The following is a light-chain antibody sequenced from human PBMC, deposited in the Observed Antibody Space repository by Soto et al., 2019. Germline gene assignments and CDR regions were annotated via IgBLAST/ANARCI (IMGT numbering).Light chain of an antibody. CDR2: GAS. Sequence: EVVLTQSPGTLSLSPGERATLSCRASQSVSGSDLAWYQQKPGQAPRLLISGASSRATGIPDRFSGSGSGTDFTLTISRLEPEDFAVFYCQQYGTSPATFGQGTKVEI. V-gene: IGKV3-20*01. CDR3: QQYGTSPAT. CDR1: QSVSGSD. J-gene: IGKJ1*01.